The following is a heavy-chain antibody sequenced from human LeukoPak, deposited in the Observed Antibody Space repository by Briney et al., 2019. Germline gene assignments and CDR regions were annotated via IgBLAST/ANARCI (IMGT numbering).Heavy chain of an antibody. CDR3: AREDIVVVPAAISATPIYYYYYMDV. Sequence: GGSLRLSCAASGFTFSSYGMHWVRQAPGKGLEWVAFIRYDGSNKYYADSVKGRFTISRDNSKNTLYLQMNSLRAEDTAVYYCAREDIVVVPAAISATPIYYYYYMDVWGKGTTVTVSS. CDR1: GFTFSSYG. V-gene: IGHV3-30*02. J-gene: IGHJ6*03. CDR2: IRYDGSNK. D-gene: IGHD2-2*02.